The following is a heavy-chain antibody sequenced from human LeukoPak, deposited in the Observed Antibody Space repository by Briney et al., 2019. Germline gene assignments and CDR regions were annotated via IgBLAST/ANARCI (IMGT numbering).Heavy chain of an antibody. J-gene: IGHJ4*02. CDR3: ARTGGGSPPRGVYFDY. V-gene: IGHV3-23*01. CDR1: GFTFSSYA. D-gene: IGHD1-14*01. Sequence: PGGSLRLSCAASGFTFSSYAMSWVRQAPGKGLEWVSPISGSGGSTYYADSVKGRFTISRDNSKNTLYLQMNSLRAEDTAVYYCARTGGGSPPRGVYFDYWGQGTLVTVSS. CDR2: ISGSGGST.